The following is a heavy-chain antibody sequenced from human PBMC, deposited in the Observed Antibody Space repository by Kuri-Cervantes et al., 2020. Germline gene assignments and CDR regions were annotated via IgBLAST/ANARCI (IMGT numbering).Heavy chain of an antibody. CDR2: INAGNGNT. J-gene: IGHJ3*02. D-gene: IGHD2-15*01. V-gene: IGHV1-3*01. Sequence: ASVKVSCKASGYTFTSYAMHWVRQAPGQRLEWMGWINAGNGNTKYSQKFQGRVTITRDTSASTAYMELSSLRSEDTAVYYCAVGPNYRSGGSCYLDAFDIWGQGTMVTVSS. CDR3: AVGPNYRSGGSCYLDAFDI. CDR1: GYTFTSYA.